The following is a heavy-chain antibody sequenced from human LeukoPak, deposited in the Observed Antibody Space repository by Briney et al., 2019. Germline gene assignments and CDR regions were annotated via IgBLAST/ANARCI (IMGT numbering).Heavy chain of an antibody. CDR3: ARDSMAAAGREFDY. J-gene: IGHJ4*02. CDR2: INPNSGGT. V-gene: IGHV1-2*02. CDR1: GYTFTGYY. Sequence: ASVKVSCKASGYTFTGYYMHWVRQAPGQGLEGMGWINPNSGGTNHAQNFQGRVTMTRDTSISTAYMELSRLRSDDTAVYYCARDSMAAAGREFDYWGQGTLVTVSS. D-gene: IGHD6-13*01.